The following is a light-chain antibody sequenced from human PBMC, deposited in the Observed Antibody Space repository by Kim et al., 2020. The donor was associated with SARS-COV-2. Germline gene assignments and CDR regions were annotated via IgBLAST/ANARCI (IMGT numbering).Light chain of an antibody. J-gene: IGLJ2*01. V-gene: IGLV2-14*03. CDR3: SSYTSMNTLL. CDR2: DVT. Sequence: QSALTQPASVSGSPGQSTTISCTGTSSDVGGYNYVSWYQHHPGKVPKLLIYDVTKRPSGVSNRFSASKSGNTASLTISGLQAEDEADYYCSSYTSMNTLLFGGGTKVNVL. CDR1: SSDVGGYNY.